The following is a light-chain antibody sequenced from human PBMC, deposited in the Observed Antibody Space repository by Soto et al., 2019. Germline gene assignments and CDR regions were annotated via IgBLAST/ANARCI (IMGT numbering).Light chain of an antibody. V-gene: IGKV3D-20*02. CDR3: QQRSNWPPYT. CDR1: QSVSSNY. J-gene: IGKJ2*01. Sequence: EIVLTQSPGTLSLSPGERATLSCRASQSVSSNYLAWYQQKPGQTPRLLIYGASSRATGIPDRFSGSGSGTDFTLTISRLEPEDFAVYYCQQRSNWPPYTFCQGTKLEIK. CDR2: GAS.